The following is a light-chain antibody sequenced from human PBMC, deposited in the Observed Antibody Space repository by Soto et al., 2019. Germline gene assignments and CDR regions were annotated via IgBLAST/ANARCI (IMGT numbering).Light chain of an antibody. J-gene: IGKJ1*01. V-gene: IGKV1-5*03. CDR1: QSISSW. CDR2: KAS. CDR3: QQYNSYKT. Sequence: DIQMTQSPSTLSASVGDRVTITCRASQSISSWLAWYQQKPGKAPKLLIYKASSLESGVPSRFSGSGSGTEFTLTXSSLQPDDFATYYCQQYNSYKTFGQGTKVEIK.